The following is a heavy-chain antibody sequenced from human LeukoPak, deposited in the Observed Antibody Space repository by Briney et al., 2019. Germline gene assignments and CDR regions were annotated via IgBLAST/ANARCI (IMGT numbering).Heavy chain of an antibody. CDR2: IYHSGST. CDR3: ARGGRRRPGAFDI. D-gene: IGHD2-15*01. Sequence: SETLSLTCAVSGGSISSSNWWSWVRQPPGKGLEWIGEIYHSGSTNYNPSLKSRVTISVDTSKNQFSLKLSSVTAADTAVYYCARGGRRRPGAFDIWGQGTMVTVSS. CDR1: GGSISSSNW. J-gene: IGHJ3*02. V-gene: IGHV4-4*02.